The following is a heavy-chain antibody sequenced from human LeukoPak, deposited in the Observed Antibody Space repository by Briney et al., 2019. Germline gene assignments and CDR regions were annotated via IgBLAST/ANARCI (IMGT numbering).Heavy chain of an antibody. J-gene: IGHJ6*03. D-gene: IGHD6-19*01. CDR1: GFTFDDYA. Sequence: GGSLRLSCAASGFTFDDYAMHWVRQAPGKGLEWVSLISWDGGSTYYADSVKGRFTISRDNSKNSLYLQMNSLRAEDTALYYCAKDTWSRYSSGWIPWDYYYYMDVWGKGTTVTVSS. CDR3: AKDTWSRYSSGWIPWDYYYYMDV. CDR2: ISWDGGST. V-gene: IGHV3-43D*03.